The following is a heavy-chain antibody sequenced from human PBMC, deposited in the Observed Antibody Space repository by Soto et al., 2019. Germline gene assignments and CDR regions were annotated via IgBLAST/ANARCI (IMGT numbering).Heavy chain of an antibody. CDR2: ISGSGGST. D-gene: IGHD1-26*01. CDR1: GFTFSSYA. CDR3: AKGGSYYGNWFDP. J-gene: IGHJ5*02. Sequence: GVLRLSCAASGFTFSSYAMSCFRQSPVKVLEWVSAISGSGGSTYYADSVKGRFTISRDNSKNTLYLQMNSLRAEDTAVYYCAKGGSYYGNWFDPWGQGTLVTVSS. V-gene: IGHV3-23*01.